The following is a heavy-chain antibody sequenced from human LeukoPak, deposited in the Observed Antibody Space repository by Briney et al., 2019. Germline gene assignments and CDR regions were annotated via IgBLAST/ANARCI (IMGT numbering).Heavy chain of an antibody. V-gene: IGHV3-23*01. CDR1: GFTFSSYA. D-gene: IGHD3-22*01. CDR3: AKAVVVVITAGWYFDL. CDR2: ISGSGGST. Sequence: PGGSLRLSCAASGFTFSSYAMSWVRQAPGKGLEWVSAISGSGGSTYYADSVKGRFTISRDNSKNTLYLQMNSLRAEDTAVYYCAKAVVVVITAGWYFDLWGRGTLVTVSS. J-gene: IGHJ2*01.